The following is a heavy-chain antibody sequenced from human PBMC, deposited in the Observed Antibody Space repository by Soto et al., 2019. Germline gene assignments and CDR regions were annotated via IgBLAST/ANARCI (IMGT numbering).Heavy chain of an antibody. CDR3: TSNTRTKYSASYDS. V-gene: IGHV3-15*01. D-gene: IGHD5-12*01. J-gene: IGHJ4*02. Sequence: GGSLRLSCAASGFTFSNAWMSWVRQAPGKGLEWVGRIKSKTDGGTPDYAAPVKGRFTISRDDSKNTMYLQMNSLKTEDTAVYYFTSNTRTKYSASYDSWGQGTLVTVSS. CDR2: IKSKTDGGTP. CDR1: GFTFSNAW.